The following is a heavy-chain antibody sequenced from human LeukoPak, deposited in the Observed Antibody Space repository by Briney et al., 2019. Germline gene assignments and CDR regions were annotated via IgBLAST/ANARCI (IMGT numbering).Heavy chain of an antibody. CDR1: GYTLTELS. D-gene: IGHD3-9*01. CDR2: FDPEDGET. V-gene: IGHV1-24*01. Sequence: GASVKVSCKVSGYTLTELSMHWVRQAPGKGLEWMGGFDPEDGETIYAQKFQGRVTMTEGTSTDTAYMELSSLRSEDTAVYYCATESGLRYFDWLFNKEGINAFDIWGQGTMVTVSS. CDR3: ATESGLRYFDWLFNKEGINAFDI. J-gene: IGHJ3*02.